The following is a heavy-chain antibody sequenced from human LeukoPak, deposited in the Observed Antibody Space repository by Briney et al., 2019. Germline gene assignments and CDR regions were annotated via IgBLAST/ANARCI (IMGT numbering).Heavy chain of an antibody. J-gene: IGHJ4*02. D-gene: IGHD6-13*01. CDR3: AKGGSSSWDYFDS. CDR1: GFTVSSTY. Sequence: PGGSLRLSCAASGFTVSSTYMSWVRQAPGKGLEWVSGINWNGGSTGYADSVKGRFTISRDNAKNSLYLQMNSLRVEDTAIYYCAKGGSSSWDYFDSWGQGTLVTVSP. V-gene: IGHV3-20*04. CDR2: INWNGGST.